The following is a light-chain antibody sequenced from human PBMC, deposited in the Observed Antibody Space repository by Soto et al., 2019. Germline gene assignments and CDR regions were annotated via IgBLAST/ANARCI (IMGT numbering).Light chain of an antibody. Sequence: VLTQPPSASGTPGQRVTISCSGSSSNIGSNFVNWYQQLPGTTPKLLIYSNNQRPSGVPDRFSGSKSGTSASLAISGLQSEDEADYYCAAWDDSLSGYVFGTGTKVTVL. J-gene: IGLJ1*01. CDR2: SNN. CDR3: AAWDDSLSGYV. CDR1: SSNIGSNF. V-gene: IGLV1-44*01.